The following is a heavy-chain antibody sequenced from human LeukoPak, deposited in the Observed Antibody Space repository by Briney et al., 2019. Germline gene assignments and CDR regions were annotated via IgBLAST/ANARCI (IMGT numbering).Heavy chain of an antibody. CDR1: GGTFSSYA. CDR2: IIPIFGTA. CDR3: ARDLVGANTFDY. J-gene: IGHJ4*02. D-gene: IGHD1-26*01. Sequence: GSSVKVSCKASGGTFSSYAISWVRQARGQGLEWMGGIIPIFGTANSAQKFQGRVTITTDESTSTAYMELSSLRSDDTAVYYCARDLVGANTFDYWGQGTLVTVSS. V-gene: IGHV1-69*05.